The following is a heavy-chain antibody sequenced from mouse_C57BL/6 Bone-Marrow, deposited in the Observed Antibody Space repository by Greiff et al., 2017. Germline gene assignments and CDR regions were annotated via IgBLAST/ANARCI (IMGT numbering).Heavy chain of an antibody. J-gene: IGHJ4*01. Sequence: QVQLQQSGAELARPGASVKMSCKASGYTFTSYTMHWVKQRPGQGLEWIGYINPSSGYTKYNQKFKDKATLTADKSSSTAYMQLSSLTSADSAVYYCARPKGKYYYAMDYWGQGTSVTVSS. CDR2: INPSSGYT. V-gene: IGHV1-4*01. CDR3: ARPKGKYYYAMDY. CDR1: GYTFTSYT.